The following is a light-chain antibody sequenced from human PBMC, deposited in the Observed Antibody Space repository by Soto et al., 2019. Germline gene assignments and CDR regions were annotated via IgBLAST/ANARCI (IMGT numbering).Light chain of an antibody. V-gene: IGLV2-14*01. Sequence: QSALTQPASVSGSPGQSITISCTGTASDVGAYDFVSWYQQHPGKVPTLMIYDVSNRPSGVYNRFSGSKSGNTASLTISGLKAEDEADYYCSSYTSSNPLRYVFVSGTKVTVL. CDR3: SSYTSSNPLRYV. CDR2: DVS. J-gene: IGLJ1*01. CDR1: ASDVGAYDF.